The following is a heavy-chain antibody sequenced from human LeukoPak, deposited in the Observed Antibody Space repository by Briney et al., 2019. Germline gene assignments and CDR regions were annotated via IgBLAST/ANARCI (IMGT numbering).Heavy chain of an antibody. CDR3: AKDFVEQRIHRDFDI. J-gene: IGHJ3*02. CDR1: GFTFSSYG. Sequence: PGGSLRLSCAASGFTFSSYGMAWVRQAPGKGLEWVSGINGNSGRIYYADSVKGRFTISRDNSKNTLCLELNSLRAEDTAVYYCAKDFVEQRIHRDFDIWGQGTMVTVPS. CDR2: INGNSGRI. D-gene: IGHD1/OR15-1a*01. V-gene: IGHV3-23*01.